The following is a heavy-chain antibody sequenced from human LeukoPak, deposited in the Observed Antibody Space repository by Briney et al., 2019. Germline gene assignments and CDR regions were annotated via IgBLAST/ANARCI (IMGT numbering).Heavy chain of an antibody. V-gene: IGHV3-20*04. CDR1: GFTFSSYW. D-gene: IGHD6-13*01. CDR2: INWNGGST. J-gene: IGHJ4*02. Sequence: GGSLRLSCAASGFTFSSYWMSWVRQAPGKGLEWVSGINWNGGSTGYADSVKGRFTISRDNAKNSLYLQMNSLRAEDTALYYCASWGQQLVYFDYWGQGTLVTVSS. CDR3: ASWGQQLVYFDY.